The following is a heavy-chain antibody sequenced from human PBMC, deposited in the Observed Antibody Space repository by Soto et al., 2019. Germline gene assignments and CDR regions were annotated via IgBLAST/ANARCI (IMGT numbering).Heavy chain of an antibody. J-gene: IGHJ6*02. D-gene: IGHD3-10*01. CDR2: INPGNSNT. Sequence: ASVKVSCKASGYTXTSYALHLVRQAPGQSFEWMGWINPGNSNTKYSQNFQGRVTISRDTSASTAYMELSSLRSEDTAVYYCARGGSGTYPFYYYYGMDVWGQGTTVTVSS. CDR1: GYTXTSYA. CDR3: ARGGSGTYPFYYYYGMDV. V-gene: IGHV1-3*01.